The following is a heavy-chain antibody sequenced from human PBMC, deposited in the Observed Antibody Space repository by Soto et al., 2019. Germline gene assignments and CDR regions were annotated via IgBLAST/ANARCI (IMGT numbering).Heavy chain of an antibody. Sequence: GESLKISCKGSGYSFTSYWISWVRQMPGHGLEWMGRIDPSDSYTNYSPSFQGHVTISADKSISTAYLQWSSLKASDTAMYYCARHLYSSSEAGMDVWGQGTTVTVSS. V-gene: IGHV5-10-1*01. CDR3: ARHLYSSSEAGMDV. CDR1: GYSFTSYW. J-gene: IGHJ6*02. CDR2: IDPSDSYT. D-gene: IGHD6-6*01.